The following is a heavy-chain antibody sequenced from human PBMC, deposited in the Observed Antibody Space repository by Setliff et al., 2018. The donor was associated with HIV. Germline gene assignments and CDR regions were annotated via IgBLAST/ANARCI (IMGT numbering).Heavy chain of an antibody. Sequence: PGGSLRLSCEAFGFIFSSYEMNWVRQAPGKGLEWVSYISSSGTTIYYADSVKGRFTISRDNAKNSLYLQMNSLRAEDTAVYYCARGYCSSTSCRYYFDYWGQGTLVTVS. J-gene: IGHJ4*02. CDR1: GFIFSSYE. CDR3: ARGYCSSTSCRYYFDY. D-gene: IGHD2-2*01. V-gene: IGHV3-48*03. CDR2: ISSSGTTI.